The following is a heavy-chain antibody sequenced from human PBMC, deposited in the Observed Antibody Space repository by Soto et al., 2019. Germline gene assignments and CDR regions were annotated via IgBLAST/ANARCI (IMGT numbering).Heavy chain of an antibody. CDR1: GFTFSRHG. CDR2: INPSGDST. Sequence: GSLRLSCVASGFTFSRHGLSWVRQAPGKGLEWVSTINPSGDSTFYADSVKGRFTISRDNSKNTVYLQMNSLSVGDTAVYLCAKVDVSTAGSFDYWGQGALVTVSS. V-gene: IGHV3-23*01. J-gene: IGHJ4*02. CDR3: AKVDVSTAGSFDY. D-gene: IGHD6-13*01.